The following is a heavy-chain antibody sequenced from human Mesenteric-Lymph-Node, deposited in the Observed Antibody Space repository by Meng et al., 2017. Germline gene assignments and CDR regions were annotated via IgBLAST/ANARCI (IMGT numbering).Heavy chain of an antibody. CDR2: IYYSGST. J-gene: IGHJ3*02. D-gene: IGHD3-10*01. CDR3: HTYGSGSYYNGDAFDI. Sequence: SETLSLTCTVSGGSISSSSYYWGWIRQPPGKGLEWIGSIYYSGSTYYNPSLKSRVTISVDTSKNQFSLKLSSVTAADTAVYYCHTYGSGSYYNGDAFDIWGQGTRVTVSS. V-gene: IGHV4-39*07. CDR1: GGSISSSSYY.